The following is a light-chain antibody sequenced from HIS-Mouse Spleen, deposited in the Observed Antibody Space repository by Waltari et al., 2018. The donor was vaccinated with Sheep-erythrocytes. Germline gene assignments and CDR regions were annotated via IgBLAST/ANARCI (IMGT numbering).Light chain of an antibody. J-gene: IGLJ3*02. CDR2: EGS. V-gene: IGLV2-23*01. Sequence: QSALTQPASVSGSPGKSITISCTGTSSDVGSYNLVSWDQQHPGKAPKHMIYEGSKRPPVVANRFSGSKSGNTASLTSSWLQAEDEAGYYCGSYAGSSTPWVFGGGTKLTV. CDR3: GSYAGSSTPWV. CDR1: SSDVGSYNL.